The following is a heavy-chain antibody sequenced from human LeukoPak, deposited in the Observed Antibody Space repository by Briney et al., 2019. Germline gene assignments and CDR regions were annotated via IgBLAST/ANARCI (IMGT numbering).Heavy chain of an antibody. CDR1: GYSLSGGYY. D-gene: IGHD5-12*01. CDR2: IYHSGST. J-gene: IGHJ4*02. Sequence: PWETLSLTRTVSGYSLSGGYYWGWIRQPPGKGLEWIGSIYHSGSTYYNPSLKSRVTISVDRSKNQFCLKLSSVTAADTAVYYCARDQIGPGYSGYDVGADWGQGTLVTVSS. V-gene: IGHV4-38-2*02. CDR3: ARDQIGPGYSGYDVGAD.